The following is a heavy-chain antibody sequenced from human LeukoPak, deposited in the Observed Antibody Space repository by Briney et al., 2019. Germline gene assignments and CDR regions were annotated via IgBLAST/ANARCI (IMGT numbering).Heavy chain of an antibody. Sequence: PSETPPLTCTVSGGSTSSYYWSWIRQPPGKGLEWIGYIYTSGSTNYNPSLRGRVTISLDTSKNQFSLKLTSVTAADTAVYHCARLRYHYGSGSSYYFDYWGQGTLVTVSS. CDR3: ARLRYHYGSGSSYYFDY. V-gene: IGHV4-4*09. D-gene: IGHD3-10*01. CDR1: GGSTSSYY. J-gene: IGHJ4*02. CDR2: IYTSGST.